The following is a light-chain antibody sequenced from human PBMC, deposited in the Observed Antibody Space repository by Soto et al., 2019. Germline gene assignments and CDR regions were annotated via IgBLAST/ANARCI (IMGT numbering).Light chain of an antibody. CDR3: QQSYSTLWT. J-gene: IGKJ1*01. CDR2: AAS. V-gene: IGKV1-39*01. CDR1: QSISSY. Sequence: DIQMTQSPSSLSASVGDRVTITCRASQSISSYLNWYQQKPGKAPKLLIYAASSLQSGVPSRLSRSGSGTDFTLTISSLQPEDFATYYSQQSYSTLWTFGQGTKEEIK.